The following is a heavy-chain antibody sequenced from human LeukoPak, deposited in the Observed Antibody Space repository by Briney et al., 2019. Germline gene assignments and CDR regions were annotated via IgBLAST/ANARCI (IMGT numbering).Heavy chain of an antibody. CDR1: GGTFSSYA. CDR2: IIPIFGTA. CDR3: ARADLHVLWFGEFYNWFDP. V-gene: IGHV1-69*01. Sequence: ASVKVSCKASGGTFSSYAISWVRQAPGQGLEWMGGIIPIFGTANYAQKFQGRVTITADESTSTAYMELSSLRSEDTAVYYCARADLHVLWFGEFYNWFDPWGQGTLVTVSS. D-gene: IGHD3-10*01. J-gene: IGHJ5*02.